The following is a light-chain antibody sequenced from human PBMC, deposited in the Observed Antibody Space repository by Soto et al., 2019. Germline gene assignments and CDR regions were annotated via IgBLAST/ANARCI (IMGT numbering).Light chain of an antibody. J-gene: IGLJ1*01. CDR3: SSYTSSSTRV. CDR2: DVI. CDR1: SSDVGGYNF. V-gene: IGLV2-14*03. Sequence: QSALTQPASVSGSPGQSITISCTGTSSDVGGYNFVSWYQQHPGKAPKLMIYDVINRPSGVPNRFSGSKSGNTASLTISGLQAEDEADYYCSSYTSSSTRVFGTGTKVTVL.